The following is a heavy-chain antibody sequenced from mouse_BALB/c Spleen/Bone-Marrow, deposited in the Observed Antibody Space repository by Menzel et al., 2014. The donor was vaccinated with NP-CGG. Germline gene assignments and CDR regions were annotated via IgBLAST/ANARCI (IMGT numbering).Heavy chain of an antibody. V-gene: IGHV14-3*02. CDR3: ARAYYGNPYAMDY. CDR1: GFNIKDTY. D-gene: IGHD2-10*01. Sequence: VQLQHSGAELGKPGASVKLSCTASGFNIKDTYMHRVKQRPEQGLEWIGTIDPANGNTKYDPKFQGKATITADTSPNTAYLQLSSLTSEDTAVYYCARAYYGNPYAMDYWGQGTSVTVSS. J-gene: IGHJ4*01. CDR2: IDPANGNT.